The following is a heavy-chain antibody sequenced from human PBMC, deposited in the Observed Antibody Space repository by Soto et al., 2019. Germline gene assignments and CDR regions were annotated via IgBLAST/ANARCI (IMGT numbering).Heavy chain of an antibody. CDR3: GRKYCSTTNYPYLDY. V-gene: IGHV3-74*01. CDR2: INGDGSST. J-gene: IGHJ4*02. D-gene: IGHD2-2*01. CDR1: GFTFSSYW. Sequence: EVQLVESGGGLVQPGGSLRLSCAASGFTFSSYWMHWVRQAPGKGLVWVSRINGDGSSTTYADSVKGRFTISRDNAKDTQYLQMNSLRAEDTAVYYCGRKYCSTTNYPYLDYWGQGTLVTVSS.